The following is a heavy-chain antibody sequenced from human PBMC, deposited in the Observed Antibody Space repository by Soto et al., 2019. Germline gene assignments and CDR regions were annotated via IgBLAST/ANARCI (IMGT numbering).Heavy chain of an antibody. J-gene: IGHJ4*02. CDR3: ARGGGYSGYDPLDY. Sequence: QVQLVESGGGVVQSGKSLRLSCAASGFTFNTYVMHWVRQAPGKGLEWLAFVPSAGGSKYYADSVTGRFTISRDNSQNTLHLQMNSLGPEDTAVYYCARGGGYSGYDPLDYWGQGTLVTVSS. CDR2: VPSAGGSK. CDR1: GFTFNTYV. D-gene: IGHD5-12*01. V-gene: IGHV3-30-3*01.